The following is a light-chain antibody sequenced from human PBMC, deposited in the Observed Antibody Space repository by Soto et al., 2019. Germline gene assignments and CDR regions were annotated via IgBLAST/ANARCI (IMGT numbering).Light chain of an antibody. CDR3: QQYYSFPIT. V-gene: IGKV1D-8*01. CDR2: AAS. J-gene: IGKJ5*01. Sequence: IPMTQSPYSLSTSFGYRVTITFRASQGISNYLAWYQQKPGKAPELLIYAASTLQSGVPSRFSGSGSGTDFTLTISCLQSEDFATYYCQQYYSFPITFGQGTRLEI. CDR1: QGISNY.